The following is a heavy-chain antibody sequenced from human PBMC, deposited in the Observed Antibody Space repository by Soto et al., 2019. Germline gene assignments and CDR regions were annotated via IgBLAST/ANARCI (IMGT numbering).Heavy chain of an antibody. V-gene: IGHV1-69*04. CDR2: VNPILSMS. J-gene: IGHJ4*02. D-gene: IGHD3-10*01. CDR1: GDTFSFYS. CDR3: ATSDDSGYRALEY. Sequence: QVQLVQSGAEVKRPGSSVKVSCKASGDTFSFYSINWVRQAPGLGLEWMGRVNPILSMSNYAQRFQGRVTMTANKSKRTGDMDLSGLRSEDKDMYDCATSDDSGYRALEYWGQGALVTVSS.